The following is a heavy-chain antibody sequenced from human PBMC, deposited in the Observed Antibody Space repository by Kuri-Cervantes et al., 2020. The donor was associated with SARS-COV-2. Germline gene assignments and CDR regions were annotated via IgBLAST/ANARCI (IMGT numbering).Heavy chain of an antibody. D-gene: IGHD3-16*01. Sequence: LSLTCAASGFTFSAYPMTWVRQSPGMGLEWVSSISDNGDTTYYTDSVKGRFTISRDNSKKILYLQMNSLRADDTALYYCTKPGRGWLLRYYFDSWGQGSQVTVSS. V-gene: IGHV3-23*01. CDR2: ISDNGDTT. CDR1: GFTFSAYP. J-gene: IGHJ4*02. CDR3: TKPGRGWLLRYYFDS.